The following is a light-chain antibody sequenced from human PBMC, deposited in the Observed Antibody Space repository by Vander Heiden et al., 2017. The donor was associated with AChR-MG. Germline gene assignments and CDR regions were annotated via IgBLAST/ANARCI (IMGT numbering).Light chain of an antibody. Sequence: IVLTQSPATLSSSPGERATLSCRASQSVSSYLAWYQQKPGQAPRLLIYDASNRATGIPARFSGSGSATDFTLTSSSLEPEDFAVYYCQQRSNWLTFGGGTKVEIK. CDR2: DAS. V-gene: IGKV3-11*01. CDR1: QSVSSY. CDR3: QQRSNWLT. J-gene: IGKJ4*01.